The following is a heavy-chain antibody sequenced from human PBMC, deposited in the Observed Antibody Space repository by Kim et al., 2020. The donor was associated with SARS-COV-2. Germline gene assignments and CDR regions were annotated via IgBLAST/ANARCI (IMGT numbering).Heavy chain of an antibody. CDR1: GYSFTSYW. V-gene: IGHV5-51*01. CDR3: ARHLGGSYYAAARY. Sequence: GESLKISCKGSGYSFTSYWIAWVRQMPGKGLEWMGIIYPGDSDTRYSPSFQGQVTISADKSSSTAHLQWSSLKASDTAIYYCARHLGGSYYAAARYWGQGTLVTVSS. J-gene: IGHJ4*02. D-gene: IGHD1-26*01. CDR2: IYPGDSDT.